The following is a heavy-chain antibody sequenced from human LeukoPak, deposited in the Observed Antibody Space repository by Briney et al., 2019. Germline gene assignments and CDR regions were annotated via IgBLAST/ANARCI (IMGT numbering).Heavy chain of an antibody. Sequence: SETLSPTCTVSGGSISSSSYYWGWIRQPPGKGLEWIGSIYYSGSTYYNPSLKSRVTISVDTSKNQFSLKLSSVTAADTAVYYCARQRRRVVPAALDYWGQGTLVTVSS. CDR1: GGSISSSSYY. CDR3: ARQRRRVVPAALDY. J-gene: IGHJ4*02. CDR2: IYYSGST. V-gene: IGHV4-39*01. D-gene: IGHD2-2*01.